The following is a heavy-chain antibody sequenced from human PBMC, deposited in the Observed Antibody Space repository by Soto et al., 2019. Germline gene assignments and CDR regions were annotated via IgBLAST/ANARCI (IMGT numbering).Heavy chain of an antibody. CDR3: ASTYYGMDV. CDR1: GGSFSGYY. J-gene: IGHJ6*02. Sequence: SETLSLTCAVYGGSFSGYYWSWIRQPPGKGLEWIGEINHSGSTNYNPSLKSRVTISVDTSKNQFSLKLSSVTAADTAVYYCASTYYGMDVWGQGTTVTVSS. V-gene: IGHV4-34*01. CDR2: INHSGST.